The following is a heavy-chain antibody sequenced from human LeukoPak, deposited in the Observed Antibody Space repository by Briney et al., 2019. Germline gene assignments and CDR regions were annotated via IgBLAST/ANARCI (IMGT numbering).Heavy chain of an antibody. J-gene: IGHJ3*02. CDR2: ISGDGGST. CDR1: GFTFDDYA. V-gene: IGHV3-43*02. CDR3: AKVFWAGAYCGGDCFAAFDI. D-gene: IGHD2-21*02. Sequence: PGGSLRLSCAASGFTFDDYAMHWVRQAPGKGLEWVSLISGDGGSTYYADSVKGRFTISRDNSKNPLYLQMNSLRTEDTALYYCAKVFWAGAYCGGDCFAAFDIWAQGTMVTVSS.